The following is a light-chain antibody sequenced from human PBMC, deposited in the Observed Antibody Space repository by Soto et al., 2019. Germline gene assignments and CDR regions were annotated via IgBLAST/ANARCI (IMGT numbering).Light chain of an antibody. J-gene: IGKJ1*01. CDR3: QQLNSYPPA. V-gene: IGKV1-9*01. Sequence: IQLTQSPSSLSASVGDRVTTTCRASQGISTYLAWYQQKPGKAPKLLIYAASTLHSGVPSRFSGSGSGTDFTLTISSLQPEDFATYYCQQLNSYPPAFGQGTKVEIK. CDR2: AAS. CDR1: QGISTY.